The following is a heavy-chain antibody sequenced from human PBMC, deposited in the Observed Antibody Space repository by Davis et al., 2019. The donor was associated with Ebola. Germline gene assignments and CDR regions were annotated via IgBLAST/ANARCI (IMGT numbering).Heavy chain of an antibody. V-gene: IGHV1-3*01. D-gene: IGHD3-16*02. CDR3: ARGRGIWGSYRYMRWYYFDY. Sequence: AASVKVSCKASGYTFTSYAMHWVRQAPGQRLEWMGWINAGNGNTKYSQKFQGRVTITRDTSASTAYMELSSLRSEDTAVYYCARGRGIWGSYRYMRWYYFDYWGQGTLVTVSS. CDR2: INAGNGNT. J-gene: IGHJ4*02. CDR1: GYTFTSYA.